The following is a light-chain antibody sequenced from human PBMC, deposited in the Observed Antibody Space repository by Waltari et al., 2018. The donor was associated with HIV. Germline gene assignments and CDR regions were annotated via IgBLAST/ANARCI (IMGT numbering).Light chain of an antibody. CDR2: DVT. V-gene: IGLV2-11*01. CDR3: CSYAGGYTLV. J-gene: IGLJ2*01. Sequence: QSTLTQPRSVSGSPGQSVTISSPGTSSDVGSYDYVSWYQQHPGKAPKLIIYDVTTRPSGVPDRFSGSKSGNTASLTISGLQAGDESDFYCCSYAGGYTLVFGGGTKLTVL. CDR1: SSDVGSYDY.